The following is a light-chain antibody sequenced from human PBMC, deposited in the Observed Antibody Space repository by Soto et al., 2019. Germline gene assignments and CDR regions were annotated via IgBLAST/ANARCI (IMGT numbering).Light chain of an antibody. J-gene: IGLJ1*01. CDR1: SSNIGSNY. CDR2: SNT. V-gene: IGLV1-47*02. Sequence: QSVLTQPPSASGTPGQRVTISCSGSSSNIGSNYVYWYQQLPGTAPKLLIYSNTQRPSGVPDRFSGSKSGTSASLAISGLRSEDEAGYYCAAWDDSLSGQVFGTGTKVTVL. CDR3: AAWDDSLSGQV.